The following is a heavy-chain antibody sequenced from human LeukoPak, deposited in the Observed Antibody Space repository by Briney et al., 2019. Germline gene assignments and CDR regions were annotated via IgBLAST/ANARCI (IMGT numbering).Heavy chain of an antibody. CDR2: IYPGDSDT. CDR3: ARRSLNYYDSSGFYFDS. Sequence: GESLKISCKGSGYSFSNYWIGWVRQMPGKSLEWMGVIYPGDSDTRYSPSFQGQVTISADTSISTAYVQWNSLKSSDTAMYYCARRSLNYYDSSGFYFDSWGQGTLVTVSS. D-gene: IGHD3-22*01. CDR1: GYSFSNYW. V-gene: IGHV5-51*01. J-gene: IGHJ4*02.